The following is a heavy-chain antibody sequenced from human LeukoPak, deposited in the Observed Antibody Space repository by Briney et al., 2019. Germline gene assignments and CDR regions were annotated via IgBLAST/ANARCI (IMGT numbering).Heavy chain of an antibody. CDR3: ASRGSGRKIDY. V-gene: IGHV4-34*01. CDR1: GGSFSGYY. J-gene: IGHJ4*02. Sequence: SETLSLTCAVYGGSFSGYYWSWIRQPPGKGLEWIGEINHSGSTNYNPSLKSRGTISVDTSKNQFSLKLSSVTAADTAVYHCASRGSGRKIDYWGQGTLVTVSS. D-gene: IGHD3-16*01. CDR2: INHSGST.